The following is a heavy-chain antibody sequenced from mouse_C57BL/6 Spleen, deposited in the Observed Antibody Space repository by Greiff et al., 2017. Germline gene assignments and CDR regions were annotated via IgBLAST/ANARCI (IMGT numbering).Heavy chain of an antibody. CDR1: GFSLSTFGMG. Sequence: QVTLQVSGPGLLQPSQTLSLTCSFSGFSLSTFGMGVGWLRQPSGKGLEWLAHLWWDDDKYYNPALKSRLSISKATSKNQVFLKIANEDTADSAREGGARRDRGREYFDDWGKGTTLTVSS. CDR2: LWWDDDK. D-gene: IGHD3-1*01. J-gene: IGHJ2*01. CDR3: ARRDRGREYFDD. V-gene: IGHV8-8*01.